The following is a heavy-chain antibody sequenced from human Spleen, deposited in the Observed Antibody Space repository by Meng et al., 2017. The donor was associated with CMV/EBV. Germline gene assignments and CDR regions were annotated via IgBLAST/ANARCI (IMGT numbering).Heavy chain of an antibody. CDR2: SNPIRGDT. D-gene: IGHD4-17*01. CDR3: AREQNYGDFFYYYYGLDV. J-gene: IGHJ6*02. Sequence: ASVKVSCKSSGYTFTDYYIHWVRQAPGQGLEWMGWSNPIRGDTNFAQKFPGMVTMIRDTSINTAYMELSGLKSDDTAVYYCAREQNYGDFFYYYYGLDVWGQGTTVTVSS. V-gene: IGHV1-2*02. CDR1: GYTFTDYY.